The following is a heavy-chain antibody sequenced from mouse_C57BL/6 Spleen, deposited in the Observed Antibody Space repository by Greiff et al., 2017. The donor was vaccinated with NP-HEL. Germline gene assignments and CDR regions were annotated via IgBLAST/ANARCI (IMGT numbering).Heavy chain of an antibody. D-gene: IGHD2-3*01. Sequence: VQLKESGPELVKPGASVKIPCKASGYTFTDYNMDWVKQSHGKSLEWIGDINPNNGGTIYNQKFKGKATLTVDKSSSTAYMELRSLTSEDTAVYYCARWGWLLRDYAMDYWGQGTSVTVSS. CDR2: INPNNGGT. CDR1: GYTFTDYN. V-gene: IGHV1-18*01. CDR3: ARWGWLLRDYAMDY. J-gene: IGHJ4*01.